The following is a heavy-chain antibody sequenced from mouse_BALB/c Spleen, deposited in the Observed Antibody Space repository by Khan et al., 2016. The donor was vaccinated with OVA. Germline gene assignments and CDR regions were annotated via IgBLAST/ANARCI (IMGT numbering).Heavy chain of an antibody. V-gene: IGHV3-2*02. D-gene: IGHD1-1*01. CDR1: GYSITSDYA. CDR2: IKYSGST. J-gene: IGHJ2*01. Sequence: EVKLLESGPGLVKPSQSLSLTCTVTGYSITSDYAWNWIRQFPGNKLEWMGYIKYSGSTSYNPSLKSRISISRDTSKNQFFLQLNSVTTEDTATYYCASYGTIYTVVVTDFDFWGQGTTLTVSS. CDR3: ASYGTIYTVVVTDFDF.